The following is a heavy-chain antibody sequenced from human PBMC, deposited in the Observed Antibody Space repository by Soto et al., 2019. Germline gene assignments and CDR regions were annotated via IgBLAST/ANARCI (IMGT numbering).Heavy chain of an antibody. CDR3: ARDIDWNLEH. V-gene: IGHV1-18*01. Sequence: QVQVLQSGAEVKKPGASVKVSCTTSGYSFSTYGISWLRQASGQVPEWLGWIHNNNDNIMYAQNFQGRDTLTIDTSTSTAYMELRSLRSDDTAMYYCARDIDWNLEHWGQGTLVIVSS. CDR1: GYSFSTYG. CDR2: IHNNNDNI. J-gene: IGHJ1*01. D-gene: IGHD1-1*01.